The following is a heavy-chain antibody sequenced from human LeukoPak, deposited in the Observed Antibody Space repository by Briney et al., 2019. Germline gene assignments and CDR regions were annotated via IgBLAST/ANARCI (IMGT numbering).Heavy chain of an antibody. Sequence: GGSLRLSCAASGFTFSSCSVNWVRQAPGKGLEWVSSISSSSSYIYYADSVKGRFTISRDNAKNSLYLQMNSLRAEDTAVYYCARGYYYDSSGYSYKYYFDYWGQGTLVTVSS. CDR3: ARGYYYDSSGYSYKYYFDY. V-gene: IGHV3-21*01. CDR1: GFTFSSCS. J-gene: IGHJ4*02. CDR2: ISSSSSYI. D-gene: IGHD3-22*01.